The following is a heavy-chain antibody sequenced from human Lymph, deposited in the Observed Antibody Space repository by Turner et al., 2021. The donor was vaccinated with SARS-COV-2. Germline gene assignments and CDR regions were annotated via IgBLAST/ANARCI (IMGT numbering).Heavy chain of an antibody. J-gene: IGHJ6*02. CDR3: ARDVERYNDFWSGYSGGYGLDV. Sequence: QVQLVQSGAEAKKPGASVKVSCKASGYTFTGYYMHWVRQAPGQGLEWMGWINPNSGGTNYAQKFQGRVTMTRDTSISTAYMELSRLGSDDTAVYYCARDVERYNDFWSGYSGGYGLDVWGQGTTVTVSS. CDR2: INPNSGGT. D-gene: IGHD3-3*01. CDR1: GYTFTGYY. V-gene: IGHV1-2*02.